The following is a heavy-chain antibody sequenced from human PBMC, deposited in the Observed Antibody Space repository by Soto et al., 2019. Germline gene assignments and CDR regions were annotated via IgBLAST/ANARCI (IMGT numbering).Heavy chain of an antibody. D-gene: IGHD3-16*01. V-gene: IGHV3-23*01. CDR1: GFTSDTLA. CDR3: AKGLEGGLFDY. Sequence: PGGSVRISCGASGFTSDTLAVSWVRQSAGKGLAWXSSXXGXVXXXYXXXSVKGRFTISGDNSKNPVHPQMNSLRAEDTGVYYCAKGLEGGLFDYWGQGTVVTASS. J-gene: IGHJ4*02. CDR2: XXGXVXXX.